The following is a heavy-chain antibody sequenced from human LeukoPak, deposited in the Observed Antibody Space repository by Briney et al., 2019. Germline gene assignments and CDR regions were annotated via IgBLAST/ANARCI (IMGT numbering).Heavy chain of an antibody. V-gene: IGHV3-9*01. CDR2: ISWNSGNI. Sequence: GGSLRLSCAASGFTFDDYAMHWVRQAPGKGLEWVSGISWNSGNIGYADSVKGRFTISRDNAKNSLYLQMNSLRAEDTALYYCAKEAYSGKSFDYWGQGTLVTVSS. CDR1: GFTFDDYA. J-gene: IGHJ4*02. CDR3: AKEAYSGKSFDY. D-gene: IGHD1-26*01.